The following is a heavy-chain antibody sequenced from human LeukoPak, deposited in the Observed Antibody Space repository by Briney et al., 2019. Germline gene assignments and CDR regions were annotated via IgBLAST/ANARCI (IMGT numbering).Heavy chain of an antibody. D-gene: IGHD6-19*01. J-gene: IGHJ4*02. V-gene: IGHV4-39*01. CDR3: ARRASYSTGWYYFDY. CDR2: IYYSGST. Sequence: SETLSLTCTVSGGSVGSSAYFWGWIRPPPGKGLEWIGNIYYSGSTYYNPSLKRQVTVSIDTSKNQYSLKLSSVTAADTAVYYCARRASYSTGWYYFDYWGQGTLVTVSS. CDR1: GGSVGSSAYF.